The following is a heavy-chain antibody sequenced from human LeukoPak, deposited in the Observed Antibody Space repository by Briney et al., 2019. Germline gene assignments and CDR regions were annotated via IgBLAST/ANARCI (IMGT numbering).Heavy chain of an antibody. V-gene: IGHV1-18*01. CDR3: SRDLFSRRIIYYGWGIFLAN. Sequence: GASVKVSCKASGYTFMSYGIHWLRQAPGQGLEWMGWSSVYNGNTNYAQKFQGRVTMTTDTTTSTAYMELRTLMSDDTAVYYCSRDLFSRRIIYYGWGIFLANGGRGPLATVSS. CDR1: GYTFMSYG. J-gene: IGHJ4*02. D-gene: IGHD3-10*01. CDR2: SSVYNGNT.